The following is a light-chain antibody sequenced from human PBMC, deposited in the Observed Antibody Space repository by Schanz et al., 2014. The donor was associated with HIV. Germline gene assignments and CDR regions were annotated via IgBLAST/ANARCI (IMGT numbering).Light chain of an antibody. V-gene: IGKV1-5*03. J-gene: IGKJ2*01. CDR2: QAS. CDR1: QNIGKW. CDR3: LQYNDDVYT. Sequence: DIQMTQSPSILYASVGDRITITCRASQNIGKWLTWYQQKPGKAPNLLIYQASTLEFGVPPRFSGSGSGTEFTLTISSLQPGDFATYYCLQYNDDVYTFGQGTKLEIK.